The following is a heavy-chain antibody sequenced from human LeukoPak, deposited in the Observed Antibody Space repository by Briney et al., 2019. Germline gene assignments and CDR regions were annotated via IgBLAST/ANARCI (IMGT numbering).Heavy chain of an antibody. CDR1: GYRFTDYW. J-gene: IGHJ4*02. CDR2: VYPGDSDT. V-gene: IGHV5-51*01. CDR3: ARCGSSGTYYGFDS. Sequence: AESLLISCQSSGYRFTDYWIGWVRQLPAKDREWMRMVYPGDSDTRYSPSFRGQVTISADKSISPAYLQRSSLKASDTAIYYCARCGSSGTYYGFDSWGQGTLVIVSS. D-gene: IGHD3-22*01.